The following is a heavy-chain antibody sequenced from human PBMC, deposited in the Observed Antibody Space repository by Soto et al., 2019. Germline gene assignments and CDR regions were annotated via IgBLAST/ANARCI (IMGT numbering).Heavy chain of an antibody. CDR1: GGTFSSYA. CDR3: ASGPLERPGYYYGMDV. J-gene: IGHJ6*02. Sequence: QVQLVQSVAEVKKPWSSVKVSCKASGGTFSSYAISWVRQAPGQGLDWMGGIIPIFGTANYAQKFQGRVTITADKSTSTAYMELSSLRSEDTAVYYCASGPLERPGYYYGMDVWGQGTTVTVSS. V-gene: IGHV1-69*06. CDR2: IIPIFGTA. D-gene: IGHD1-1*01.